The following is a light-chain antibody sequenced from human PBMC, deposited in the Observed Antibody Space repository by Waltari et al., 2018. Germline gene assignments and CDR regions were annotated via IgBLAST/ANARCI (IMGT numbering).Light chain of an antibody. J-gene: IGKJ1*01. V-gene: IGKV3-20*01. CDR1: PSVSRT. Sequence: EIVLTQSPGPLSLSPGERATRSCRASPSVSRTLAWYQQKPGQAPKLLIYGASIRATGIPDRFTGSGFGTDFSLTISSLEPEDFAIYFCQHYVRLPATFGQGTKVEIK. CDR2: GAS. CDR3: QHYVRLPAT.